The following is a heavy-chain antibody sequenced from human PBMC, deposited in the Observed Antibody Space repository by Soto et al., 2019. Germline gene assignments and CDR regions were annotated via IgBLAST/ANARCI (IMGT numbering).Heavy chain of an antibody. CDR2: IDPSDSYT. CDR3: ARERAARLGDYYYGMDV. J-gene: IGHJ6*02. Sequence: GESLKISCKGSGYSFTSYWISWVRQMPGKGLEWMGRIDPSDSYTNYSPSFQGHVTISADKSISTAYLQWSSLKASDTAMYYCARERAARLGDYYYGMDVWGQGTTVTVSS. V-gene: IGHV5-10-1*01. CDR1: GYSFTSYW. D-gene: IGHD6-6*01.